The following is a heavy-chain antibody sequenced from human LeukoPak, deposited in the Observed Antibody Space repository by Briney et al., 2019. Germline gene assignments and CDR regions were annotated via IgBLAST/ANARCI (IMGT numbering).Heavy chain of an antibody. Sequence: PSETLSLTCTVSGYSISSGYYWGWIRQPPGKGLEWIGNIHHTGSTYNNPSLKSRVTISVDTSENQFSLKLNSVTAADTAVYYCARDNSVRDEAWWFNPWGQGTLVTVSS. V-gene: IGHV4-38-2*02. J-gene: IGHJ5*02. D-gene: IGHD5-24*01. CDR2: IHHTGST. CDR1: GYSISSGYY. CDR3: ARDNSVRDEAWWFNP.